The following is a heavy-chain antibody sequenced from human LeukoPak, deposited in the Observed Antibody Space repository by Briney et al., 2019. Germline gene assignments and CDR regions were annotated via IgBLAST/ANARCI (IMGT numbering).Heavy chain of an antibody. Sequence: ASVKVSCKASGCTFSSYAISWVRQAPGQGLDWMGGIIPIFGTETSAKEFEGRVTITADESTSTAYMELSSLRSEDTAVYYCATSVWPPYYYYYYMDVWGKGTTVTVSS. CDR3: ATSVWPPYYYYYYMDV. CDR2: IIPIFGTE. J-gene: IGHJ6*03. CDR1: GCTFSSYA. D-gene: IGHD2-8*01. V-gene: IGHV1-69*13.